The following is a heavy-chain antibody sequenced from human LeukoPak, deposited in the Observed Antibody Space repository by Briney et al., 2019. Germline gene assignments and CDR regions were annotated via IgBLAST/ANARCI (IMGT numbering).Heavy chain of an antibody. Sequence: ASVKVSCKASGYTFTSYDINWVRQATGQGLEWMGWMNPNSGNTGYAQKFQGRVTMTRNTSISTAYMELSSLRSEDTAVYYCARRYRASYYYYGMDVWGQGTTVIVSS. CDR3: ARRYRASYYYYGMDV. V-gene: IGHV1-8*01. D-gene: IGHD1-1*01. CDR2: MNPNSGNT. J-gene: IGHJ6*02. CDR1: GYTFTSYD.